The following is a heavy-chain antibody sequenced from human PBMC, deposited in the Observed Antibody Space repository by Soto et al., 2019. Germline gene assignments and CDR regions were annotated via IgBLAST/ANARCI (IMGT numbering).Heavy chain of an antibody. Sequence: QVQLVQSGAEVKKPGSSVKVSCKASGGTFSSYAISWVRQAPGQGLEWMGGIIPIFGTANYAQKFQGRVTITADESTSTAYMELSSLRSEDTAVYYCARGINSGWPNYYYYGRDVWGQGTTVTVSS. CDR1: GGTFSSYA. CDR2: IIPIFGTA. D-gene: IGHD6-19*01. J-gene: IGHJ6*02. V-gene: IGHV1-69*01. CDR3: ARGINSGWPNYYYYGRDV.